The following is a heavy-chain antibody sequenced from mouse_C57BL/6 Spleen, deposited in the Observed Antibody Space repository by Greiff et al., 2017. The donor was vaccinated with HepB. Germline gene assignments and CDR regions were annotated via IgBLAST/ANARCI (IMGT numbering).Heavy chain of an antibody. V-gene: IGHV3-1*01. CDR3: ARFGGTTVVVRSHWYFDV. D-gene: IGHD1-1*01. Sequence: VQLKESGPGMVKPSQSLSLTCTVTGYSITSGYDWHWIRHFPGNKLEWMGYISYSGSTNYNPSLKSRISITHDTSKNHFFLKLNSVTTEDTATYYCARFGGTTVVVRSHWYFDVWGTGTTVTVSS. CDR1: GYSITSGYD. CDR2: ISYSGST. J-gene: IGHJ1*03.